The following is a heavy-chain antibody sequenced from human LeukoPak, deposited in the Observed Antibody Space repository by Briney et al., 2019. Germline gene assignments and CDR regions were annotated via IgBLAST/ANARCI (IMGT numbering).Heavy chain of an antibody. CDR3: AREVIAVSGDYNWFDP. CDR2: IYSGGST. CDR1: GFTVSSNY. Sequence: GGSLRLSCAASGFTVSSNYMTWVRQAPGKGLEWVSVIYSGGSTYYADSVKGRFTISRDNSKNTLYLQMNSLRAEDTAVYYCAREVIAVSGDYNWFDPWGQGTLVTVSS. D-gene: IGHD6-19*01. J-gene: IGHJ5*02. V-gene: IGHV3-66*01.